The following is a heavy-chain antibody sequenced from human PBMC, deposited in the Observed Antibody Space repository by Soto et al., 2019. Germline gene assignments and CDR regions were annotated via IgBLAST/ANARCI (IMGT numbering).Heavy chain of an antibody. CDR1: GGTLSNYG. V-gene: IGHV1-69*12. D-gene: IGHD4-17*01. CDR3: ARGDATKIVVTTYYGMDV. Sequence: QVQLVQSGAEVKKPGSSVQVSCKASGGTLSNYGISWVRQAPGQGLEWMGGIIPVFGTANYAQKFQGRVTITADESTTTVYTDVSSLRSDDTAVYYCARGDATKIVVTTYYGMDVWGQGTTVTVSS. CDR2: IIPVFGTA. J-gene: IGHJ6*02.